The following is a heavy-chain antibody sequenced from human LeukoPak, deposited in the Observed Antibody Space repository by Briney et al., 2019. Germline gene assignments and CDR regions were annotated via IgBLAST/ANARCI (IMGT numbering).Heavy chain of an antibody. J-gene: IGHJ3*02. CDR1: GFTLSK. CDR2: ISSSGSTI. V-gene: IGHV3-48*03. Sequence: PGGSLRLSCAASGFTLSKMNWARQAPGKGLEWVPYISSSGSTIYYADSVKGRFTISRDNAKNSLYLQMNSLRAEDTAVYYCAREFALGSSNTFDIWGHGTMVTVSS. D-gene: IGHD7-27*01. CDR3: AREFALGSSNTFDI.